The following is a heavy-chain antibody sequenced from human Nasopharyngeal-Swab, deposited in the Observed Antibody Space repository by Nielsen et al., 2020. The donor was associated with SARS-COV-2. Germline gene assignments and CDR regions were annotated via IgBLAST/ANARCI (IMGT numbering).Heavy chain of an antibody. CDR3: ARIGYSSSSTDY. V-gene: IGHV3-7*01. Sequence: GGSLRLSCAAPGFTFTNYWMSWFRQAPGKGLEWVANINQDESVKYYVDSVKGRFTVSRDNAKDSLYLQMNSLRIEDTAVYFCARIGYSSSSTDYWGQGTLVTVSS. J-gene: IGHJ4*02. CDR1: GFTFTNYW. D-gene: IGHD6-6*01. CDR2: INQDESVK.